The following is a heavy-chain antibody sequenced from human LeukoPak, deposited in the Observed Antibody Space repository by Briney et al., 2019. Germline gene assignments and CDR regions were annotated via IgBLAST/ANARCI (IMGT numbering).Heavy chain of an antibody. J-gene: IGHJ5*02. V-gene: IGHV4-39*07. CDR2: IYYSGST. CDR1: GGSISSSSYY. CDR3: ARLQYCSGTSCYWFDP. Sequence: PSETLSLTCTVSGGSISSSSYYWGWIRQPPGTGLEWIGSIYYSGSTYYNPSLKSRVTISVDTSKNQFSLRLSSVTAADTAVYYCARLQYCSGTSCYWFDPWGQGTLVTVSS. D-gene: IGHD2-2*01.